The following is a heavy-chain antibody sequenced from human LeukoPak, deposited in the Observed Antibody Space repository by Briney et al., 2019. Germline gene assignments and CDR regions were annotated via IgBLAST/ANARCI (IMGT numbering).Heavy chain of an antibody. V-gene: IGHV3-23*01. J-gene: IGHJ4*02. CDR2: ISGRGGST. CDR3: AKDPNRYGWNDLGY. Sequence: GGALRLPCAASGCTFSSYAMSWVRQAPGRGRERVAAISGRGGSTYYADSVKGRFTISRDNSKNTLYLQMNSLRAEDTAVYYCAKDPNRYGWNDLGYWGQGTLVTVSS. CDR1: GCTFSSYA. D-gene: IGHD1-1*01.